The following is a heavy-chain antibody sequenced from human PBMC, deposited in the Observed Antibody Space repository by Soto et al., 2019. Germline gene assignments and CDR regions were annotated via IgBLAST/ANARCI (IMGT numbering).Heavy chain of an antibody. J-gene: IGHJ5*02. CDR1: GGTFSSYA. D-gene: IGHD2-8*01. CDR3: ARDPSPYCTNGVCYRGWFDP. CDR2: IIPIFGTA. Sequence: QVQLVQSGAEVKKPGSSVKVSCKASGGTFSSYAISWVRQAPGQGLEWMGGIIPIFGTANYAQKFQGRVTITADKSTSTDYMELSSLRSEDTAVYYCARDPSPYCTNGVCYRGWFDPWGQGTLVTVSS. V-gene: IGHV1-69*06.